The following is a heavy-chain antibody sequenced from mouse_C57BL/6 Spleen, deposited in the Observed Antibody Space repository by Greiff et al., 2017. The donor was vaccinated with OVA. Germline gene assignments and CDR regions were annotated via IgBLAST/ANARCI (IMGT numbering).Heavy chain of an antibody. J-gene: IGHJ3*01. CDR2: IWSGGST. D-gene: IGHD2-4*01. Sequence: VQLQESGPGLVQPSQSLSITCTVSGFSLTSYGVHWVRQSPGKGLEWLGVIWSGGSTDYNAAFISRLSISKDNSKSQVFFKMNSLQADDTAIYYCAFPYDYDGAWFAYWGQGTLVTVSA. CDR1: GFSLTSYG. CDR3: AFPYDYDGAWFAY. V-gene: IGHV2-2*01.